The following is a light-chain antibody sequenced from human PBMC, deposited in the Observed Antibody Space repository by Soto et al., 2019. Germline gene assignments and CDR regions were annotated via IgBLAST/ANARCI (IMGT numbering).Light chain of an antibody. CDR3: CSYAGSSTYVV. V-gene: IGLV2-23*01. CDR1: SSDVGSYNL. Sequence: QSALTQPASVSGSRGQSITISCTGTSSDVGSYNLVYGYQQHPGKASKLKIYERCKRPSGVSHCCSGSKSGNTASLTIYGFQAEDEADYYCCSYAGSSTYVVLGGGTKLTVL. J-gene: IGLJ2*01. CDR2: ERC.